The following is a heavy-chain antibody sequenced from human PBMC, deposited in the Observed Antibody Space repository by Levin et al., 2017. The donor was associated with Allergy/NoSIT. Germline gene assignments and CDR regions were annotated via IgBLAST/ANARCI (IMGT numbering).Heavy chain of an antibody. J-gene: IGHJ3*01. CDR2: IYIDGSST. Sequence: PGGSLRLSCAASGFSFSSYWMHWVRQAPGKGLVWVSRIYIDGSSTTYADSVKGRFTISRDNAKNTVYLQMSSLRAEDTAVYFCTRAKGISVDDAFDVWGQGTLVTVSS. CDR1: GFSFSSYW. D-gene: IGHD6-19*01. V-gene: IGHV3-74*03. CDR3: TRAKGISVDDAFDV.